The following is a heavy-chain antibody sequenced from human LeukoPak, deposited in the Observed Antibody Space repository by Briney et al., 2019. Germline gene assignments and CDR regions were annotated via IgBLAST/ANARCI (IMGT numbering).Heavy chain of an antibody. Sequence: GGSLRLSCAASGFTVSSNYMSWVRQAPGKGLEWVSVIYSGGSTYYADSVKGRFTISRDNGKNTLYLQMNSLRAEDTAVYYCARGSTYYDSSGQVPFDYWGQGTLVTVSS. CDR2: IYSGGST. V-gene: IGHV3-53*01. D-gene: IGHD3-22*01. CDR3: ARGSTYYDSSGQVPFDY. CDR1: GFTVSSNY. J-gene: IGHJ4*02.